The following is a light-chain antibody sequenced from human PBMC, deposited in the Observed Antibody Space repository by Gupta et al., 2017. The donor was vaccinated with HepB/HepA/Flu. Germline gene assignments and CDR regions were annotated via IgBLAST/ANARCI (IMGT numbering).Light chain of an antibody. J-gene: IGKJ5*01. V-gene: IGKV2-28*01. CDR2: WGS. CDR3: MQALQTPK. Sequence: DTVRTQRPLPLPVTPEEPASTSCRSSQSLLTSNGYNYLDWYLQKPGQSPQLLIYWGSNRAYGVPDRFSGSGSGTDFTLKISRVEAEDVGVYYCMQALQTPKFGQGTRLEIK. CDR1: QSLLTSNGYNY.